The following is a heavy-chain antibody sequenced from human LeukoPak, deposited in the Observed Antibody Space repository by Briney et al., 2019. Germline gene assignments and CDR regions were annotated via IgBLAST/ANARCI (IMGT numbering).Heavy chain of an antibody. CDR2: IYYDGST. J-gene: IGHJ6*03. CDR1: GDSISKYY. D-gene: IGHD6-19*01. V-gene: IGHV4-59*01. CDR3: ASRLYTSGWGMDV. Sequence: PAETLSLTCTVSGDSISKYYWTWIRQPPGKALEWMGYIYYDGSTNSSPSLKSRVTISADTSKNQFSLRLSSVTAADTAVYYCASRLYTSGWGMDVWGKGSTVTVSS.